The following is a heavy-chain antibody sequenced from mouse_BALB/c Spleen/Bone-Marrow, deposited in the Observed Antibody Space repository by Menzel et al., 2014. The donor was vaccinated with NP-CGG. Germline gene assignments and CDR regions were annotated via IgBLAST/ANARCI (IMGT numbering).Heavy chain of an antibody. CDR2: SRNKAKYYTT. V-gene: IGHV7-1*02. Sequence: EVKLMESGGGLVQPGDSLRLSCATSGFTFSDFYMEWVRQPPGKRLEWLAASRNKAKYYTTEYSASVKGRFIVSRDTSQSVLYLQMNALRAEDTAIYYCARDVGYGNYFVYWGQGTLVTVSA. J-gene: IGHJ3*01. CDR3: ARDVGYGNYFVY. CDR1: GFTFSDFY. D-gene: IGHD2-10*02.